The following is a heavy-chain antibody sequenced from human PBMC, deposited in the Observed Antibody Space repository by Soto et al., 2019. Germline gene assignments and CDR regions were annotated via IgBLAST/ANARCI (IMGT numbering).Heavy chain of an antibody. V-gene: IGHV3-66*01. Sequence: GGSLRLSCEASGFSVSSSHMIWVRQAPGKGLEWVSVIYSGGPTYYADSVKGRFTISRDDSKNTLFLQMNSLRAEDTAVYYCATAKLLLPWLFDYWGQGTLVTVSS. CDR3: ATAKLLLPWLFDY. D-gene: IGHD2-15*01. CDR2: IYSGGPT. CDR1: GFSVSSSH. J-gene: IGHJ4*02.